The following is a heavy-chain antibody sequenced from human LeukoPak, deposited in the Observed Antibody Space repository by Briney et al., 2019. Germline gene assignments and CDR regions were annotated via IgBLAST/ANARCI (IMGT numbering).Heavy chain of an antibody. CDR3: ARDTLEYSNSPDALDI. V-gene: IGHV3-48*02. CDR2: IGSSGSTV. CDR1: GFTFSSYA. Sequence: GGSLRLSCAASGFTFSSYAMNWVRQAPGKGLEWVSYIGSSGSTVYYTDSVKGRFTISRDNAKNSLYMQMESLRDEDTAIYYCARDTLEYSNSPDALDIWGQGTMVTVSS. D-gene: IGHD4-23*01. J-gene: IGHJ3*02.